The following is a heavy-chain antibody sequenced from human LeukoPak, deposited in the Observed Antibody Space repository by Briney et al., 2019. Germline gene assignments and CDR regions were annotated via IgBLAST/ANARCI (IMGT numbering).Heavy chain of an antibody. CDR2: ISGSGGST. Sequence: GGSLRLSCAASGFTFSSYARSWVRQAPGKGLEWVSAISGSGGSTYYADSVKGRFTISRDNSKNTLYLQMNSLRAEDTAVYYCAKDSQSPNTPRYSSGWYPDYWGQGTLVTVSS. V-gene: IGHV3-23*01. J-gene: IGHJ4*02. D-gene: IGHD6-19*01. CDR1: GFTFSSYA. CDR3: AKDSQSPNTPRYSSGWYPDY.